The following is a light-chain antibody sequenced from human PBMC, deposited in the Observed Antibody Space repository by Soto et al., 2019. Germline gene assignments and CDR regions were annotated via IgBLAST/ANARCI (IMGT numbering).Light chain of an antibody. CDR2: GAS. V-gene: IGKV3-20*01. J-gene: IGKJ1*01. CDR3: QHYGRSPPSWT. Sequence: ETVLTQSPGTLSLSPGERATLSCRASQSVSSSYLAWYQQKPGQAPRLLIYGASTRATGIPGRFSGSGSGTDFTLTISRLEPEDFAVYYCQHYGRSPPSWTFGQGTKVEIK. CDR1: QSVSSSY.